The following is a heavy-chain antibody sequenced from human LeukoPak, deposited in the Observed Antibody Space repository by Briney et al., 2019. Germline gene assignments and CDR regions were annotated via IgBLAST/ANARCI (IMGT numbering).Heavy chain of an antibody. D-gene: IGHD5-12*01. CDR1: GYTFTGYY. J-gene: IGHJ4*02. CDR2: INPNSGGT. Sequence: ASVKVSCKASGYTFTGYYMQWVRQAPGQGLEWMGWINPNSGGTNYAQKFQGRVTMTRDTSISTAYMELSRLRSDDTAVYYCARDPTRYSGYDSAYYFDYWGQGTLVTVSS. V-gene: IGHV1-2*02. CDR3: ARDPTRYSGYDSAYYFDY.